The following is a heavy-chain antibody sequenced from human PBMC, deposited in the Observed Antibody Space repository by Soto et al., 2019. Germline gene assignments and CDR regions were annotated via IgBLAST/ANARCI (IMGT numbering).Heavy chain of an antibody. Sequence: EVQLLESGGGLIQPGGSLRLSCAASGFAFSSYAMSWVRQAPGKGLEWVSALSHSGGDTYYADSVKGRFTISRDNSKNTLYLQMNSLRAEDTAVYYCAREDVGPAAMAGWVVRIHDYWGQGTLVTVSS. CDR1: GFAFSSYA. D-gene: IGHD2-2*01. V-gene: IGHV3-23*01. CDR2: LSHSGGDT. CDR3: AREDVGPAAMAGWVVRIHDY. J-gene: IGHJ4*02.